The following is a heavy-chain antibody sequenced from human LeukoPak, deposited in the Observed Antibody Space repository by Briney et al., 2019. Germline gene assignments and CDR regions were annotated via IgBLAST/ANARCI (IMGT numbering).Heavy chain of an antibody. Sequence: PPGGSLTLSCAASGFTFSSYAMSWVRQAPGKGLEWVSSIAYNGGTTYYADSVKGRFTISRDNSKNTLYLQMNSLRAEDTAVSFCAKDWPASLSASGSYWGQGTLVTVSS. CDR3: AKDWPASLSASGSY. CDR2: IAYNGGTT. J-gene: IGHJ4*02. V-gene: IGHV3-23*01. D-gene: IGHD3-10*01. CDR1: GFTFSSYA.